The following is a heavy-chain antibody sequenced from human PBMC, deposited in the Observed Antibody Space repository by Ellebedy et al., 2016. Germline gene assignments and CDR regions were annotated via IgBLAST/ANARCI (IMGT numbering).Heavy chain of an antibody. CDR2: INDDGQTT. J-gene: IGHJ5*01. CDR3: AGDLFGAVAASDS. Sequence: HTGGSLRLSCVASGFSFCNSWMHWVRQAPGKGLVWVAHINDDGQTTTYADSVRGRFTISRDNAKNTVYLQMNSLGAEDTAVYYCAGDLFGAVAASDSWGQGTLVTVSS. D-gene: IGHD3-16*01. CDR1: GFSFCNSW. V-gene: IGHV3-74*03.